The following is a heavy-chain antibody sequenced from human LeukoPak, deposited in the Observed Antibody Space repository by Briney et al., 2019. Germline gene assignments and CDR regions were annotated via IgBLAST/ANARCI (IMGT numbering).Heavy chain of an antibody. Sequence: GGSLSLSCAASGLTFSSYSVNWVPRAPGKGLEWVSYISRSSSIIYYADSVKCRFTISRDNAKNSLYLQMNSLRAEDTAVYYCASVASPYSSSWYLVRLAFDIWGQGRMVTVSS. D-gene: IGHD6-13*01. V-gene: IGHV3-48*04. CDR1: GLTFSSYS. CDR2: ISRSSSII. J-gene: IGHJ3*02. CDR3: ASVASPYSSSWYLVRLAFDI.